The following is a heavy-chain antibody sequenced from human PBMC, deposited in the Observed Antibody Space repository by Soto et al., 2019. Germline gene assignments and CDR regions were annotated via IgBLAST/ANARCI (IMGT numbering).Heavy chain of an antibody. Sequence: SETLSLTCAVSGGSISSGGYSWSWIRQPPGKGLEWIGYIYHSGSTYYNPSLKSRVTISVDRSKTQFSLKLSSVTAADTAVYYCAYPNYNTDSHFNSWGPEPLLTISA. CDR3: AYPNYNTDSHFNS. CDR2: IYHSGST. D-gene: IGHD3-10*01. J-gene: IGHJ5*01. CDR1: GGSISSGGYS. V-gene: IGHV4-30-2*01.